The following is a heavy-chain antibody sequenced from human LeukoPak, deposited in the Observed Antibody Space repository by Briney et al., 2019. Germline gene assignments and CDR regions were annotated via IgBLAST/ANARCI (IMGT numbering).Heavy chain of an antibody. J-gene: IGHJ3*02. Sequence: GGSLRLSCAASGFTFSSYAMHWVRQAPGKGLEYVSAISSNGGSTYYANSVKGRFTISRDNSKNTLYLQMGSLRAEDMAVYYCARFSIAVAGTRGAFDIWGQGTMVTVSS. CDR3: ARFSIAVAGTRGAFDI. CDR2: ISSNGGST. V-gene: IGHV3-64*01. D-gene: IGHD6-19*01. CDR1: GFTFSSYA.